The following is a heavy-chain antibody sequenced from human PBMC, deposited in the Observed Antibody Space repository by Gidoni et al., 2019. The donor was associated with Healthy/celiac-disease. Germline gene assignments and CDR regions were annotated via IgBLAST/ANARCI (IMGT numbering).Heavy chain of an antibody. Sequence: QVQLVESGGGVVQPGRSLRLSCAASGFTFSSYGMHWVRQAPGKGLEWGAVILYDGSNKYYADSVKGRFTISRDNSKNTLYLQMNSLRAEDTAVYYCARAWDGGSYYDYWGQGTLVTVSS. J-gene: IGHJ4*02. CDR2: ILYDGSNK. V-gene: IGHV3-33*01. D-gene: IGHD1-26*01. CDR1: GFTFSSYG. CDR3: ARAWDGGSYYDY.